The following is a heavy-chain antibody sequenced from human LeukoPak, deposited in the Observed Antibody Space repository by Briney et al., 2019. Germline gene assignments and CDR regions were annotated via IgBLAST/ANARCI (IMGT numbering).Heavy chain of an antibody. J-gene: IGHJ5*02. CDR2: IYYSGST. Sequence: PSETLSLTCTVSGGSISSSSYYWGWIRQPPGKGLEWIGSIYYSGSTYYNPSLKSRVTISVDTSKNQFSLKLSSVTAADTAVYYCAGSNYDFWSGYVNWFDPWGQGTLVTVSS. CDR1: GGSISSSSYY. CDR3: AGSNYDFWSGYVNWFDP. V-gene: IGHV4-39*01. D-gene: IGHD3-3*01.